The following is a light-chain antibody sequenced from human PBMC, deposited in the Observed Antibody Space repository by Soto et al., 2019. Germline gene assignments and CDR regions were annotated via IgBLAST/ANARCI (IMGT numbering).Light chain of an antibody. CDR1: SSDVGGYNY. Sequence: QSALTQPPSASGSPGQSVTISSTGTSSDVGGYNYVSWYQQHPGKAPKLMIYEVSKRPSGVPDRFSGSKSGNTASLTVSGLQAEDEADYYCSSYGGNNNLVFGGGTKLTVL. CDR2: EVS. J-gene: IGLJ2*01. CDR3: SSYGGNNNLV. V-gene: IGLV2-8*01.